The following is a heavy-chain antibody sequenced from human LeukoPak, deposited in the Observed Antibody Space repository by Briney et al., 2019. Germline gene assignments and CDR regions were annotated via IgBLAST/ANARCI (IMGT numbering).Heavy chain of an antibody. V-gene: IGHV4-39*07. CDR2: IYYSGST. D-gene: IGHD3-3*01. J-gene: IGHJ5*02. CDR1: GGSISSTNYS. CDR3: ARDFWSGSNWFDP. Sequence: PSETLSLTCTVSGGSISSTNYSWGWIRQPPGKGLEWIGSIYYSGSTYYNPSLKSRVTISVDTSMNQFSLKLSSVTAADTAVYYCARDFWSGSNWFDPWGQGTLVTVSS.